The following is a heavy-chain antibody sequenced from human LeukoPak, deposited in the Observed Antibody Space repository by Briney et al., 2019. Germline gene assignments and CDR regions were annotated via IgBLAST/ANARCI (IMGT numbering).Heavy chain of an antibody. CDR3: ARGDSMIVVVKGFDS. V-gene: IGHV3-64*01. CDR2: ISTNGGST. Sequence: QPGGSLRLSCAASGFTFSSYAMHWVRQAPGKGLEYVSAISTNGGSTYYANSVKGRFTISRDNSKNTLYLQMGSLRAEDMAMYYRARGDSMIVVVKGFDSWGQGTLVTVSS. D-gene: IGHD3-22*01. J-gene: IGHJ4*02. CDR1: GFTFSSYA.